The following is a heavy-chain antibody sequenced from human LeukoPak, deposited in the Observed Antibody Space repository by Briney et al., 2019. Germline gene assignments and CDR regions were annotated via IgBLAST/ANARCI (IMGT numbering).Heavy chain of an antibody. CDR1: GFTFSSYA. CDR3: AKVSGGGLYYDGMDV. Sequence: GGSLRLSCAASGFTFSSYAMSWVRQAPGKGLEWVSVISGSGGTTYYADSVKGRFTISRDSSKNTLYLQMNSLRAEDTAVYYCAKVSGGGLYYDGMDVWGQRTTVTVSS. V-gene: IGHV3-23*01. CDR2: ISGSGGTT. D-gene: IGHD1-14*01. J-gene: IGHJ6*02.